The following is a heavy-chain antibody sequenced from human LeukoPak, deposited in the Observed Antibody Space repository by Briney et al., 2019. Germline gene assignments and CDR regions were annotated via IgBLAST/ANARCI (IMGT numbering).Heavy chain of an antibody. D-gene: IGHD1-26*01. J-gene: IGHJ4*02. CDR2: INHSGDS. Sequence: PSETLSLTCAVYGETFSGFYWSWIRQPPGKGLEWIGEINHSGDSNYNPSLKSRVTISVDTSKNQFSLKLSSVTAADTAVYYCARRPQNSGRYDGPSGRDYWGQGTLVTVSS. CDR3: ARRPQNSGRYDGPSGRDY. CDR1: GETFSGFY. V-gene: IGHV4-34*01.